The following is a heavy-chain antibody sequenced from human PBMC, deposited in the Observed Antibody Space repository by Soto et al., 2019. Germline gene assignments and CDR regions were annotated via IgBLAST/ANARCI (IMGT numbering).Heavy chain of an antibody. J-gene: IGHJ5*02. CDR3: AREVQLERQESNWFDP. V-gene: IGHV1-3*01. CDR1: GYTFTSYA. Sequence: ASVKVSCKASGYTFTSYAMHWVRQAPGQRLEWMGWINASNGNTKYSQKFQGRVTITRDTSASTAYMELSSLRSEDTAVYYCAREVQLERQESNWFDPWGQGTLVTVSS. CDR2: INASNGNT. D-gene: IGHD1-1*01.